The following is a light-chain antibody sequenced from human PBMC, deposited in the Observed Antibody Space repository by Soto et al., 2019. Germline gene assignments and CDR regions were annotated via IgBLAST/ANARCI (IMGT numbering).Light chain of an antibody. V-gene: IGKV2-28*01. Sequence: DLVMTQSPLSLPVTPGEPASISCRSSQSLLHKSGYNYLDWYLQKPGQSPQVLIYLGSNRASGVPDRFSGSGSGTDFTLKISRVEAEDVGVYYCMQALQPPPTFGPGTKVDIK. CDR2: LGS. J-gene: IGKJ3*01. CDR3: MQALQPPPT. CDR1: QSLLHKSGYNY.